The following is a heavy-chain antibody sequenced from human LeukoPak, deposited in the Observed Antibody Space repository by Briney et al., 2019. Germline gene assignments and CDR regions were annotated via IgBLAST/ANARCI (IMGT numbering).Heavy chain of an antibody. CDR3: ARDQYDILTGYRHDAFDI. J-gene: IGHJ3*02. CDR1: GFTFSDYY. Sequence: GGSLRLSCAASGFTFSDYYMSWIRQAPGKGLEWVSYISSSSSYTNYADSVKGRFTISRDNAKNSLYQQMNSLRAEDTAVYYCARDQYDILTGYRHDAFDIWGQGTMVTVSS. D-gene: IGHD3-9*01. V-gene: IGHV3-11*06. CDR2: ISSSSSYT.